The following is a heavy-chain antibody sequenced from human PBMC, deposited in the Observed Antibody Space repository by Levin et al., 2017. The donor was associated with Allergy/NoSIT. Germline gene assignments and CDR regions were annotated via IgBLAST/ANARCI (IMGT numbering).Heavy chain of an antibody. D-gene: IGHD2-2*01. Sequence: ASVKVSCKASGYTFTGYYMHWVRQAPGQGLEWMGWINPNSGGTNYAQKFQGRVTMTRDTSISTAYMELSRLRSDDTAVYYCARVKGYCSSTSCYVVYFQHWGQGTLVTVSS. CDR1: GYTFTGYY. V-gene: IGHV1-2*02. CDR3: ARVKGYCSSTSCYVVYFQH. CDR2: INPNSGGT. J-gene: IGHJ1*01.